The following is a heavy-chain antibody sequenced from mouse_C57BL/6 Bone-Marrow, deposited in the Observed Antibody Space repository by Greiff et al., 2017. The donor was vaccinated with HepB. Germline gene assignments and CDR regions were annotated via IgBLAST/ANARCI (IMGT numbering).Heavy chain of an antibody. Sequence: VQLVESGPELVKPGASVKISCKASGYSFTSYYIHWVKQRPGQGLEWIGWIYPGSGNTKYNEKFKGKATLTADTSSSTAYMQLSSLTSEDSAVYYCARIITTVDYWGQGTTLTVSS. CDR1: GYSFTSYY. CDR2: IYPGSGNT. J-gene: IGHJ2*01. D-gene: IGHD1-1*01. CDR3: ARIITTVDY. V-gene: IGHV1-66*01.